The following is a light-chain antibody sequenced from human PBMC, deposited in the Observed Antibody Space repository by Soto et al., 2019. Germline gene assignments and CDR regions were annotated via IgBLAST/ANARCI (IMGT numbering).Light chain of an antibody. CDR2: AAS. J-gene: IGKJ3*01. V-gene: IGKV1-39*01. Sequence: DLQMTQSPSSLSASVGDRVTITCRASQIISSYLNWYQQKPGQAPKLLIYAASSLQSGVPSRFSGRGSGTDFTLTISSLQPEDFATYYCQQSYSTPFTCGPGTKVDIK. CDR3: QQSYSTPFT. CDR1: QIISSY.